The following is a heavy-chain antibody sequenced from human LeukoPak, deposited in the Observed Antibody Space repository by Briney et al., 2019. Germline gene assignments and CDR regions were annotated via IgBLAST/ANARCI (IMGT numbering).Heavy chain of an antibody. CDR2: INYRGST. D-gene: IGHD6-25*01. J-gene: IGHJ6*02. Sequence: SETLSLTCTVSGGSISNSDYYWDWIRQPPGKGLEWIGSINYRGSTYYNPSLEGRVTISVVTSKNQFSLKLSSVTAADTAVYYCGGTRYYYYGMDVWGQGTTVTVSS. CDR3: GGTRYYYYGMDV. V-gene: IGHV4-39*01. CDR1: GGSISNSDYY.